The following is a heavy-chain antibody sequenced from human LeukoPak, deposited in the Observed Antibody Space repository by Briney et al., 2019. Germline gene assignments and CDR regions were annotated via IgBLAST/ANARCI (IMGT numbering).Heavy chain of an antibody. J-gene: IGHJ4*02. CDR2: ISGSGGST. D-gene: IGHD4-17*01. CDR3: AKAHHGDYFFYSDY. Sequence: PGGSLRLSCAASGFTFSSYAMSWVRQAPGKGLEWVSAISGSGGSTYYADSVKGRFTISRDNSKNTLYLQMNSLRAEDTAVYYCAKAHHGDYFFYSDYWGQGTLVTVSS. V-gene: IGHV3-23*01. CDR1: GFTFSSYA.